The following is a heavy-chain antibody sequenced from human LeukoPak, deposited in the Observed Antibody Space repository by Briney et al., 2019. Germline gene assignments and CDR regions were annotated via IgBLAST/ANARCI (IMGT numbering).Heavy chain of an antibody. D-gene: IGHD4-17*01. CDR2: ISDSGGST. V-gene: IGHV3-23*01. J-gene: IGHJ4*02. CDR1: GFTVSSNY. CDR3: AKDPRGTTVTTSDY. Sequence: TGGSLRLSCAASGFTVSSNYMSWVRQAPGKGLEWVSAISDSGGSTYYADSVKGRFTISRDNSKNTLYLQMNSLRVEDTAVYYCAKDPRGTTVTTSDYWGQGTLVTVSS.